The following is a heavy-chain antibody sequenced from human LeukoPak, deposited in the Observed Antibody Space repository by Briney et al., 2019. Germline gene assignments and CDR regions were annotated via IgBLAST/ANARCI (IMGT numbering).Heavy chain of an antibody. CDR3: AKDARVKLGLRGLVDY. D-gene: IGHD1-7*01. V-gene: IGHV3-30*18. CDR1: GFTFSSYS. J-gene: IGHJ4*02. Sequence: GGSLRLSCAASGFTFSSYSMHWVRQAPGKGLEWVAVISYDGSNKYYADSVKGRFTISRDNSKNTLYLQMNSLRAEDTAVYYCAKDARVKLGLRGLVDYWGQGTLVTVSS. CDR2: ISYDGSNK.